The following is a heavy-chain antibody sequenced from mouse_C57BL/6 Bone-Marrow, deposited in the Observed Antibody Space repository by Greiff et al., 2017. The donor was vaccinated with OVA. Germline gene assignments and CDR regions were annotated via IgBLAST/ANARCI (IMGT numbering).Heavy chain of an antibody. CDR2: IDPENGDT. CDR1: GFNIKDDY. D-gene: IGHD2-1*01. Sequence: VQLQQSGAELVRPGASVKLSCTASGFNIKDDYMHWVKQRPEQGLEWIGWIDPENGDTEYASKFQGKATITADTSSNTAYLQLSSLTSEDTAVYYCTTNYGNYLYYFDYWGQGTTLTVSS. V-gene: IGHV14-4*01. J-gene: IGHJ2*01. CDR3: TTNYGNYLYYFDY.